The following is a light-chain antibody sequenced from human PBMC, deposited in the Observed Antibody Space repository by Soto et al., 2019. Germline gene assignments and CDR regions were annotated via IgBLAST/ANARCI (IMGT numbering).Light chain of an antibody. V-gene: IGLV2-14*01. CDR1: SSDVGGYNY. J-gene: IGLJ2*01. Sequence: QSALTQPASVSGSPGQSITISCTGTSSDVGGYNYVSWYQQHPGKAPKLMIYEVSNRPSGVSNRFSGSKSGNTASLTISGLQAEDEADYYCQSYDNNVSGWVFGGGTKVTVL. CDR2: EVS. CDR3: QSYDNNVSGWV.